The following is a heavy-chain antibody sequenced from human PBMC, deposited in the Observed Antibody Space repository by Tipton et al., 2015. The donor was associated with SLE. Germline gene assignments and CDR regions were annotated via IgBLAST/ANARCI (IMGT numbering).Heavy chain of an antibody. CDR1: GGSVNTGSYY. V-gene: IGHV4-30-4*01. Sequence: TLSLTCTVSGGSVNTGSYYWSWIRQPPGKGLEWIGYIYYSGSTYYNPSLKSRVAISVDTSKNQFSLKLSSVTAADTAVYYCARGRMEVTAPFGYWGQGTLVTVSS. CDR3: ARGRMEVTAPFGY. CDR2: IYYSGST. J-gene: IGHJ4*02. D-gene: IGHD2-21*02.